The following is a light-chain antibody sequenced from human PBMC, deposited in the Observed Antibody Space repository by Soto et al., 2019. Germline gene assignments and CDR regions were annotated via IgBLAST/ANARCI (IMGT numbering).Light chain of an antibody. V-gene: IGKV1-39*01. Sequence: IQMTQSPSSLSASVRERVTITCRASQSISSYLNWYQQKPGKAPRLLIYATSTLQSGVPSRFSGRDSGADFTLTINNLQPEDFAAYYCQQPPYTFGPGTKVDIK. CDR3: QQPPYT. J-gene: IGKJ3*01. CDR1: QSISSY. CDR2: ATS.